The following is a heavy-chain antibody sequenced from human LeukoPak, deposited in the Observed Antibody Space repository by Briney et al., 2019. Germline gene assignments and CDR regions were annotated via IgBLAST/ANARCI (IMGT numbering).Heavy chain of an antibody. V-gene: IGHV3-21*04. J-gene: IGHJ2*01. D-gene: IGHD6-13*01. CDR2: ISSSSSYI. CDR1: GFTFSSYS. Sequence: GGSLRLSCAASGFTFSSYSMNWVRQAPGKGLEWVSSISSSSSYIYYADSVKGRFTISRDNAKNSLYLQMSSLRAEDTALYYCAKDIGTGGTGWYFDLWGRGTLVTVSS. CDR3: AKDIGTGGTGWYFDL.